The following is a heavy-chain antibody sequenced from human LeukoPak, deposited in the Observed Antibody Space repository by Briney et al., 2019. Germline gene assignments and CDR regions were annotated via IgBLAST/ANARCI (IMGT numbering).Heavy chain of an antibody. CDR1: GFTFSSYE. D-gene: IGHD5-24*01. CDR3: AKDDRWLQFCC. J-gene: IGHJ4*02. Sequence: GGSLRLSCAASGFTFSSYEMNWVRQAPGKGLEWVSYISSSGSTIYYADSVRGRFTISRDNSRNTLYLQMNSLRAEDTAVYYCAKDDRWLQFCCWGQGTLVTVSA. CDR2: ISSSGSTI. V-gene: IGHV3-48*03.